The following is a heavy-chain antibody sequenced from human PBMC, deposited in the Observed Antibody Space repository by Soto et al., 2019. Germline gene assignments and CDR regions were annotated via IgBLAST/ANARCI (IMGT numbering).Heavy chain of an antibody. Sequence: PGGSLRLSCAASGFTFTNVNIHWVRQARGNGLEWVAVISYDGSKKYYADSVKGRFTISRDNSKNTLYLQMNSLRAEDTAVYYCGTLQDSSSRTSSVDYWGQGNLVTVSS. J-gene: IGHJ4*02. CDR2: ISYDGSKK. V-gene: IGHV3-30*03. CDR3: GTLQDSSSRTSSVDY. D-gene: IGHD6-13*01. CDR1: GFTFTNVN.